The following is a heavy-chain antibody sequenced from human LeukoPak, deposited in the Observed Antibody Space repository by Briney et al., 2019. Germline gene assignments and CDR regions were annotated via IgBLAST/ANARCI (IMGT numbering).Heavy chain of an antibody. Sequence: PGGSLRLSCAASGFTFSSYSMNWVRQAPGKGLEWVSSISSSSTYISYADSVKGRFTISRDNAKNSLYLQMNSLRAEDTAVYYCARDSSSSPDYWGQGTLVTVSS. V-gene: IGHV3-21*01. CDR3: ARDSSSSPDY. CDR1: GFTFSSYS. CDR2: ISSSSTYI. J-gene: IGHJ4*02.